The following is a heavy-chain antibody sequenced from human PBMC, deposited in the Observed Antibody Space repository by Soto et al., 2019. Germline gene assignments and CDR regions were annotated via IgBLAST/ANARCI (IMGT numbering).Heavy chain of an antibody. D-gene: IGHD4-4*01. V-gene: IGHV1-18*01. CDR1: GYTFTSYG. CDR3: ARDPVVTTYYYYGMDV. CDR2: ISAYNGNT. Sequence: GASVKVSCKASGYTFTSYGISWVRQAPGQGLEWMGWISAYNGNTNYAQKLQGRVTMTTDTSTSTAYMELRSLRSDDTAVYYCARDPVVTTYYYYGMDVWGQGTTVTVSS. J-gene: IGHJ6*02.